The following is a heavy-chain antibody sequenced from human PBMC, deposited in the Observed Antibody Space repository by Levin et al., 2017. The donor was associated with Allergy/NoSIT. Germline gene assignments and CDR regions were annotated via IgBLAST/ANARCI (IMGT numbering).Heavy chain of an antibody. J-gene: IGHJ4*02. D-gene: IGHD1-1*01. Sequence: GGSLRLSCAASGFTFSSYAMHWVRQAPGKGLEWVAVISYDGSNKYYADSVKGRFTISRDNSKNTLYLQMNSLRAEDTAVYYCARTVQLERRYFDYWGQGTLVTVSS. CDR1: GFTFSSYA. CDR2: ISYDGSNK. V-gene: IGHV3-30-3*01. CDR3: ARTVQLERRYFDY.